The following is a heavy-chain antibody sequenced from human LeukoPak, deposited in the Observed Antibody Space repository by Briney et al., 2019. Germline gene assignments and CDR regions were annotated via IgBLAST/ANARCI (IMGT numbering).Heavy chain of an antibody. D-gene: IGHD3-3*02. CDR2: IYPGDSET. Sequence: GESLKISCQDSGNTFTSYWIGWVRQMPGKGLEWVGIIYPGDSETRYSPSFQGQVTISADKSIRTAYLRWTSLKASDTVIYYCARLSPTYYFDSWGQGTLVTVSS. CDR3: ARLSPTYYFDS. V-gene: IGHV5-51*01. CDR1: GNTFTSYW. J-gene: IGHJ4*02.